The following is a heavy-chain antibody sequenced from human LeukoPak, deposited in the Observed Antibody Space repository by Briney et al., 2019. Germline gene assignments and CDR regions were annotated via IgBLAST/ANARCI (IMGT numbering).Heavy chain of an antibody. J-gene: IGHJ4*02. CDR2: ISPKSGVT. V-gene: IGHV1-2*02. D-gene: IGHD3-22*01. Sequence: SVKVSCKASGYTFNDYYIHWVRQGPRQGLEWMGWISPKSGVTNYEQKFQGRVTMARDTSLSTAYMELSSLRSDDTAVYFCARALGSYYDTSVYQAYWGQGTLVTV. CDR1: GYTFNDYY. CDR3: ARALGSYYDTSVYQAY.